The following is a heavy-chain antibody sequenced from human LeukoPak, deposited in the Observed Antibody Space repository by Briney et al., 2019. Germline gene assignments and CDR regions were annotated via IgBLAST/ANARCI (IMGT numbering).Heavy chain of an antibody. CDR1: SGSLTGYY. D-gene: IGHD1-1*01. Sequence: SETLSLTCTVSSGSLTGYYWSWIRQPPGKGLEWIAYVYATGTTNYNPSLKSRVTISVDTSKNQFSLKLSSVTAADTAVYYCATLTTPGWFNPWGQGTLVTVSS. V-gene: IGHV4-59*12. CDR2: VYATGTT. CDR3: ATLTTPGWFNP. J-gene: IGHJ5*02.